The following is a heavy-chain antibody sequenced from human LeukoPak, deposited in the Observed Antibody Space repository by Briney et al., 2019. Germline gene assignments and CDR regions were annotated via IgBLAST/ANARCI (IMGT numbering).Heavy chain of an antibody. D-gene: IGHD3-3*01. CDR3: ARVRFATPYYYMDV. V-gene: IGHV1-69*02. J-gene: IGHJ6*03. CDR2: IIPILGIA. CDR1: GGTFSSYT. Sequence: SVKVSCKASGGTFSSYTISLVRQAPGQGLEWMGRIIPILGIANYAQKFQGRVTITADKSTSTAYMELSSLRSEDTAVYYCARVRFATPYYYMDVWGKGTTVTVSS.